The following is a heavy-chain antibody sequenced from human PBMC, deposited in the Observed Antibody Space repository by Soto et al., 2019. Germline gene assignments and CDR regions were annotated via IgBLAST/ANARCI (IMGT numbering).Heavy chain of an antibody. D-gene: IGHD6-6*01. CDR1: GFTFSSYD. CDR2: IGTAGDT. V-gene: IGHV3-13*01. CDR3: ARVRSSSSAFDI. Sequence: EVQLVESGGGLVQPGVSLILSCAASGFTFSSYDMHWVRQATGKGLEWVSAIGTAGDTYYPGSVKGRFTISRENAKNSFYLQMNSLRAGDTAVYYWARVRSSSSAFDIWGQGTMVTVSS. J-gene: IGHJ3*02.